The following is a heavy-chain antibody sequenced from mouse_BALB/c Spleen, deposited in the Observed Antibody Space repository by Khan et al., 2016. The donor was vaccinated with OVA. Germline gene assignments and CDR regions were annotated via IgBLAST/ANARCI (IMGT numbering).Heavy chain of an antibody. CDR1: GYTFTIYG. Sequence: QVQLKQSGPELKKSGETVKISCKASGYTFTIYGMNWVRQAPGKGLKWMGWINTYTGEPTYADDFKGRFAFSLETSASTAFLQINNLKNEDTATYVCARVGYNGTMDYWGQGTSVTGSS. V-gene: IGHV9-3-1*01. D-gene: IGHD2-14*01. CDR3: ARVGYNGTMDY. CDR2: INTYTGEP. J-gene: IGHJ4*01.